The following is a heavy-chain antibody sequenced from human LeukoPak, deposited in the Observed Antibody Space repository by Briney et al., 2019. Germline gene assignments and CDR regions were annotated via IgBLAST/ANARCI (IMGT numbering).Heavy chain of an antibody. CDR3: AREPQTGYYDSSGYFDY. V-gene: IGHV1-18*01. Sequence: ASVKVSCKASGYTFTSYGISWVRQAPGQGLEWMGWISAYNGNTNYAQKLQGRVTMTTDTSTSTAYMELRSLRSDDTAVYYCAREPQTGYYDSSGYFDYWGQGTLVTVSS. CDR2: ISAYNGNT. CDR1: GYTFTSYG. J-gene: IGHJ4*02. D-gene: IGHD3-22*01.